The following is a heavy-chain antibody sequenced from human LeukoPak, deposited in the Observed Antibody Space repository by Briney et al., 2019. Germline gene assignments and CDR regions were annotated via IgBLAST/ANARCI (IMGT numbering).Heavy chain of an antibody. CDR3: ARDSAGDDSSGYYYIDY. Sequence: GGSLRLSCAASGFTFSSYWMSWVPQAPGKGLEWVANIKQDGSEKYYVDSVKGRFTISRDNAKNSLYLQMNSLRAEDTAVYYCARDSAGDDSSGYYYIDYWGQGTLVTVSS. D-gene: IGHD3-22*01. CDR2: IKQDGSEK. V-gene: IGHV3-7*01. J-gene: IGHJ4*02. CDR1: GFTFSSYW.